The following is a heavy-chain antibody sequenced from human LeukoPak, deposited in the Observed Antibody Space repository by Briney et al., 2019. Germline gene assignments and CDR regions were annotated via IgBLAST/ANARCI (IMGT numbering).Heavy chain of an antibody. V-gene: IGHV4-34*01. D-gene: IGHD2-15*01. CDR2: INHSGST. Sequence: PSETLSLTCAVYGGSFSGYYWSWIRQPPGKGLEWIGEINHSGSTNYNPSLKRRVTISVDTSKNQFSLKLSSVTAADTAVYYCASSPVKDCSGGSCYPRNWFDPWGQGTLVTVSS. CDR1: GGSFSGYY. CDR3: ASSPVKDCSGGSCYPRNWFDP. J-gene: IGHJ5*02.